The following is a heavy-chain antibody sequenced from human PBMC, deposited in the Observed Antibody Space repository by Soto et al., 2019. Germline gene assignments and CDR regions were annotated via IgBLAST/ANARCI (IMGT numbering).Heavy chain of an antibody. CDR3: ARGVIFGVVPEDYYYYYYMDV. CDR1: GFTFSSYG. CDR2: IWYDGSNK. Sequence: QVQLVESGGGVVQPGRSLRLSCAASGFTFSSYGMHWVRQAPGKGLEWVAVIWYDGSNKYYADSVKGRFTISRDNSKNTLYLQMNSLRAEDTAVYYCARGVIFGVVPEDYYYYYYMDVWGKGTTVTVSS. D-gene: IGHD3-3*01. V-gene: IGHV3-33*01. J-gene: IGHJ6*03.